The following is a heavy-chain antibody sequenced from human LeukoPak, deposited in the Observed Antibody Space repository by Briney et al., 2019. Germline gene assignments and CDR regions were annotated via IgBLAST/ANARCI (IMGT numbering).Heavy chain of an antibody. J-gene: IGHJ3*02. V-gene: IGHV1-8*03. Sequence: ASVKVSCKASGYTFTSYDINWVRQATGQGLEWMGWMNPNSGNTGYAQKFQGRVTITRNTSISTAYMELSSLRSEDTAVYYCARDLVDTAINDAFDIWGQGTMVTVSS. D-gene: IGHD5-18*01. CDR2: MNPNSGNT. CDR3: ARDLVDTAINDAFDI. CDR1: GYTFTSYD.